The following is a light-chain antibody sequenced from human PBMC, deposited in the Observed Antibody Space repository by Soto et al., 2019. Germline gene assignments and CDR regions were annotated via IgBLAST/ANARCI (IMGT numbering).Light chain of an antibody. CDR3: AAWDDSLSGVV. CDR1: SSNIGINY. Sequence: QSVLTQPPSASGTPGQRVTISCSGSSSNIGINYAYWYQQLTGSAPKLLIYRNNQRPSGVPDRFSGSKSGTSASLAISGLRSEDEAHYSCAAWDDSLSGVVFGGGTKVTVL. V-gene: IGLV1-47*01. CDR2: RNN. J-gene: IGLJ3*02.